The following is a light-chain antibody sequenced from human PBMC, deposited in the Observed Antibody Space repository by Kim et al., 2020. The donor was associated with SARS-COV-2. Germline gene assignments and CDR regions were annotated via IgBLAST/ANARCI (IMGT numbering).Light chain of an antibody. CDR1: QSVGSN. J-gene: IGKJ2*01. V-gene: IGKV3-15*01. CDR2: GAA. CDR3: QQYNNWPPYT. Sequence: EIVMTQSPATLSVSPGERVTLSCRASQSVGSNLAWYQQIPGQAPRLLIYGAATGVTGVPARFSGSGSGTEFTLTISSLQSEDFAVYYCQQYNNWPPYTFGQGTKLEI.